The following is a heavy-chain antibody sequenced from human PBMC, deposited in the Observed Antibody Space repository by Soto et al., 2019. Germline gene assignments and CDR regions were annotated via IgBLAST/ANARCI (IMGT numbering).Heavy chain of an antibody. CDR3: AASIFYYGMDV. V-gene: IGHV5-51*01. Sequence: PGESLKLSCKVSGYTFTNYWIGWVRQMPGKGLEWMGIIYPGDSDTKYNPSFQGQVTISADKSITTTYLRWTSLKASDTAIYYYAASIFYYGMDVWGQGTTVTVSS. J-gene: IGHJ6*02. CDR1: GYTFTNYW. CDR2: IYPGDSDT.